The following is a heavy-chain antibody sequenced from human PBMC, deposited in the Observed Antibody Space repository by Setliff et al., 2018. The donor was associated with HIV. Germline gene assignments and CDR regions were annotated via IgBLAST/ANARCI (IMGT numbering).Heavy chain of an antibody. V-gene: IGHV4-39*01. J-gene: IGHJ4*02. D-gene: IGHD6-19*01. CDR2: IYHSGNT. CDR1: GGPITSNTYF. Sequence: SETLSLTCSVTGGPITSNTYFWDWIRQAPGKGLEWIGSIYHSGNTYYNPSLKSRVSISVDTSKRQFSLKLTSVTAGDSALYYCARRRGQKATGWYYFDFWGQGALVTVSS. CDR3: ARRRGQKATGWYYFDF.